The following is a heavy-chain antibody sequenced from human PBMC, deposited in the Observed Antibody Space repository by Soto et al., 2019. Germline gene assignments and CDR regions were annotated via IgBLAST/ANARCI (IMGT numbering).Heavy chain of an antibody. V-gene: IGHV3-30*18. J-gene: IGHJ6*02. CDR2: ISYDGSNK. CDR3: AKGSSGWYPGYYYYGMDV. CDR1: GFTFSSYG. D-gene: IGHD6-19*01. Sequence: QVQLVESGGGVVQPGRSLRLSCAASGFTFSSYGMHWVRQAPGKGLEWVAVISYDGSNKYYADSVKGRFTISRDNSKNTLYLQMNSLRAEDTAVYYCAKGSSGWYPGYYYYGMDVWGQGPTVTVSS.